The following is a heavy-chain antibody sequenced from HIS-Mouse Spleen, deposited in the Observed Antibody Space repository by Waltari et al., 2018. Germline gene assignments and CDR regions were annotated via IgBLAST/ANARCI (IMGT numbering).Heavy chain of an antibody. J-gene: IGHJ5*02. Sequence: QVQLVQSGAEVKKPGASVKVACKASGYTFTAYYMLWVRQAPGQGLEWMGWNNPNSGGTNYAQKCQGRVTMTRDTSISTAYMELSRLRSDDTAVYYCARAAIGWTPRADPWGQGTLVTVSS. CDR2: NNPNSGGT. D-gene: IGHD6-19*01. CDR3: ARAAIGWTPRADP. V-gene: IGHV1-2*02. CDR1: GYTFTAYY.